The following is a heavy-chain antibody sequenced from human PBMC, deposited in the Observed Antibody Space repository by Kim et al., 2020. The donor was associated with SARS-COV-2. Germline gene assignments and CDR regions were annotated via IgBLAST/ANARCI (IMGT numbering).Heavy chain of an antibody. J-gene: IGHJ6*03. CDR1: GYTFTSYD. CDR2: MNPNSGNT. CDR3: ARGVKVPAAIWISYYYYYMDV. D-gene: IGHD2-2*01. Sequence: ASVKVSCKASGYTFTSYDINLVRQATGQGLEWMGWMNPNSGNTGYAQKFQGRVTMTRNTSIITAYMELSSLRSEDTAVYYCARGVKVPAAIWISYYYYYMDVWGKGTTVTVSS. V-gene: IGHV1-8*01.